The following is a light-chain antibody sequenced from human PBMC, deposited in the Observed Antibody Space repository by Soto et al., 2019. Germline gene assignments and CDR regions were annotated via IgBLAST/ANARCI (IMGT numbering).Light chain of an antibody. CDR3: SSYTSSSTLYV. J-gene: IGLJ1*01. Sequence: QSALTQPPSASGSPGQSVTISCTGAGTDVGQYNYVSWYQQHPGKAPKLLIHHVSRRPSGVPARFSGSKSGNTASLTVSGLQTEDEADYYCSSYTSSSTLYVFGTGTKV. V-gene: IGLV2-8*01. CDR1: GTDVGQYNY. CDR2: HVS.